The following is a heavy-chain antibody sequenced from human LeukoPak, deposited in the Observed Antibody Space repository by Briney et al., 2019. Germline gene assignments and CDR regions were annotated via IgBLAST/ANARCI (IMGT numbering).Heavy chain of an antibody. D-gene: IGHD3-22*01. V-gene: IGHV4-38-2*01. CDR1: GYSISSGYY. CDR3: ARQKLDYYDSSGYYASDFDY. Sequence: SETLSLTCAVSGYSISSGYYWGWIRQPPGKGLEWIGSIYHSGSTYYNPSLKSRVTISVDTSKNQSSLKLSSVTAADTAVYYCARQKLDYYDSSGYYASDFDYWGQGTLVTVSS. CDR2: IYHSGST. J-gene: IGHJ4*02.